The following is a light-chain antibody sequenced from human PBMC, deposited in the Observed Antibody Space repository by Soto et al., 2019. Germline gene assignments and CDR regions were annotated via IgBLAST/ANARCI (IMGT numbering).Light chain of an antibody. CDR3: QQYGGSPIT. Sequence: EVVLTKSSGTLSVSAGGRATLSCRASQSVSRRLAWYQQRPGQSPRLLISGASMRASGVPVRFIGSGSGTDFTLTITRLEPEDFAVYYCQQYGGSPITFGLGTRLEIK. V-gene: IGKV3-20*01. CDR1: QSVSRR. CDR2: GAS. J-gene: IGKJ5*01.